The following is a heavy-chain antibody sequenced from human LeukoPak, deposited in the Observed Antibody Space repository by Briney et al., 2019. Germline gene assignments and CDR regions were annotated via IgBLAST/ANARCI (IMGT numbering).Heavy chain of an antibody. V-gene: IGHV3-11*04. CDR2: ITSSGSTI. J-gene: IGHJ4*02. CDR1: GFTFSDYY. D-gene: IGHD6-19*01. Sequence: PGGSLRLSCAASGFTFSDYYMSWIRQAPGKGLEWVSYITSSGSTIYYADSVKGRFTISRDNAKNSLYLQMNSLRAEDTAVYYCARDLLRGSGWYKGGFDYWGQGTLVTVSS. CDR3: ARDLLRGSGWYKGGFDY.